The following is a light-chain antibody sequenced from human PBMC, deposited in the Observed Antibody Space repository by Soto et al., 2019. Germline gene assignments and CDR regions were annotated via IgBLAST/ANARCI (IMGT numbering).Light chain of an antibody. CDR3: GTWDSRLSAYV. CDR2: DNN. J-gene: IGLJ1*01. CDR1: SSNIGNNY. V-gene: IGLV1-51*01. Sequence: QSVLTQPPSVSAAPGQKVTISCSGSSSNIGNNYVSWYQQLPGTAPKLLIYDNNKRPSGIPDRFSGAKSGTSATLGSTGLQTGDEADYYCGTWDSRLSAYVFGTGTKLTVL.